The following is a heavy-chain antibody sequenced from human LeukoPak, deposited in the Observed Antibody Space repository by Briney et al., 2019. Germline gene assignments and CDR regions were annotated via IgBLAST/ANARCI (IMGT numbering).Heavy chain of an antibody. CDR3: AKDLRYCSGGSCYPIDTPIDS. CDR1: GFTFSSYG. Sequence: GGSLRLSCAASGFTFSSYGMHWVRQAPGKGLEWVAFIRYDGSNKYYADSVKGRFTISRDNSKNTLYLQMNSLRAEDTAVYYCAKDLRYCSGGSCYPIDTPIDSWGQGTLVTVSS. V-gene: IGHV3-30*02. J-gene: IGHJ4*02. CDR2: IRYDGSNK. D-gene: IGHD2-15*01.